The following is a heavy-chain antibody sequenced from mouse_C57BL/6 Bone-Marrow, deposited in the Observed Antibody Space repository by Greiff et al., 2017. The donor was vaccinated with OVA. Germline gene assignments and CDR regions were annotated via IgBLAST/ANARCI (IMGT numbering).Heavy chain of an antibody. CDR3: ESYNDDVDAMDY. J-gene: IGHJ4*01. V-gene: IGHV1-69*01. D-gene: IGHD2-12*01. CDR2: IDPSDSCT. Sequence: QVQLKQPGAELVMPGASVKLSCKASGYTFTSYWMHWVKQRPGQGLEWIGEIDPSDSCTNYNQKFKGKSTLTVDKSSSTAYMQLSSLTSEDSAVNGCESYNDDVDAMDYWGQGTSVTVSS. CDR1: GYTFTSYW.